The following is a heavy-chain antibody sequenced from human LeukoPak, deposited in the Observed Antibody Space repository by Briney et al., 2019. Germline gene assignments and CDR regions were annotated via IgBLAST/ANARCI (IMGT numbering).Heavy chain of an antibody. CDR1: GGSISSSSYY. J-gene: IGHJ6*03. V-gene: IGHV4-39*07. D-gene: IGHD4-11*01. Sequence: SETLSLTCTVSGGSISSSSYYWGWIRQPPGKGLEWIGSIYYSGSTYYNPSLKSRVTISVDTSKNQFSLKLSSVTAADTAVYYCAREVDYPEYYYYYYYMDVWGKGTTVTVSS. CDR2: IYYSGST. CDR3: AREVDYPEYYYYYYYMDV.